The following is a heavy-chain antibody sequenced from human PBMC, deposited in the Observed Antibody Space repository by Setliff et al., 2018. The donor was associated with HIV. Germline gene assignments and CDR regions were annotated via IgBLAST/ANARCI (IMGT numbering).Heavy chain of an antibody. V-gene: IGHV4-34*01. J-gene: IGHJ4*02. Sequence: LSLTCAVYGGSFSDYSWNWIRQPPGKGLEWIGEINHSGSTNCNPSLQSRVTISVDTSKKQASLNVRSVTAADTAVYYCARRGWNGYKSFEDWGQGTQVTVSS. D-gene: IGHD1-1*01. CDR2: INHSGST. CDR1: GGSFSDYS. CDR3: ARRGWNGYKSFED.